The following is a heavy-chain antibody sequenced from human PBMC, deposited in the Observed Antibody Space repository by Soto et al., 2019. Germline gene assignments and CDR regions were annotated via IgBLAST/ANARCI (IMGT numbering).Heavy chain of an antibody. CDR3: ARTGQDRSSLMDY. CDR1: GYTFTGYY. D-gene: IGHD6-6*01. V-gene: IGHV1-2*04. J-gene: IGHJ4*02. Sequence: ASVKVSCKASGYTFTGYYMHWVRQAPGQGLEWMGWINPNSGGTNYAQKFQGWVTMTRDTSISTAYMELSRLRSDDTAVYYCARTGQDRSSLMDYWGQGTLVTVSS. CDR2: INPNSGGT.